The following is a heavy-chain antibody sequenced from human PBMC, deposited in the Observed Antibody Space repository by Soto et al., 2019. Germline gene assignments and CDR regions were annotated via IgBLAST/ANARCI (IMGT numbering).Heavy chain of an antibody. J-gene: IGHJ5*02. CDR3: TRDASRDSSARGWFDP. D-gene: IGHD6-13*01. Sequence: GGSLRLSCAASGFTFSSYGMTWVRQAPGKGLKWVSTISSNSAYIYYTDALRGRFTISRDNAKNSLHLQMNSLRAEDTAVYYCTRDASRDSSARGWFDPWGPGTLVTVSS. V-gene: IGHV3-21*01. CDR1: GFTFSSYG. CDR2: ISSNSAYI.